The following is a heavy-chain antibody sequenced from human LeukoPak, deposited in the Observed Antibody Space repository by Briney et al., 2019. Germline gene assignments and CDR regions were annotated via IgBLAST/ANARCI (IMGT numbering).Heavy chain of an antibody. CDR2: IFPGDSNT. Sequence: GESLKISCKGSGYSFTSYWIGWVRQMPGKGLEWMGIIFPGDSNTRYSPSFQGQVTISADKSITTAYLQWSSLRASDTAMYYCARYPAMDLQDTFDYWGQGTLVTVSS. CDR3: ARYPAMDLQDTFDY. V-gene: IGHV5-51*01. D-gene: IGHD5-18*01. CDR1: GYSFTSYW. J-gene: IGHJ4*02.